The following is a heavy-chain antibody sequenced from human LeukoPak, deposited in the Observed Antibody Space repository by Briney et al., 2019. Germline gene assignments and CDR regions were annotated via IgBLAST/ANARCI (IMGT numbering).Heavy chain of an antibody. CDR2: ISGSGGST. D-gene: IGHD1-26*01. CDR3: AKGPLGGGSYDHHFDY. J-gene: IGHJ4*02. CDR1: GFTFSSYA. Sequence: PGGSLRLSCAASGFTFSSYAMSWVRQAPGKGLEWVSAISGSGGSTYYADSVKGRFTISRDNSKNTLYLQMNSLRAEDTAVYYCAKGPLGGGSYDHHFDYWGQGTLVTVSS. V-gene: IGHV3-23*01.